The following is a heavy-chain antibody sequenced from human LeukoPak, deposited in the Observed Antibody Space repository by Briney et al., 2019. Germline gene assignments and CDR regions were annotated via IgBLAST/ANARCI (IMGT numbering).Heavy chain of an antibody. J-gene: IGHJ4*02. CDR3: ARVQDSGLFRWY. CDR1: GFTVSNKY. Sequence: GGSLRLSCATSGFTVSNKYMTWVRQAPGKGLEWVSVIYDDGSTFYADSVRGRFTISRDSTKNTLYLQMNSLRAEDTAVYYCARVQDSGLFRWYWGQGTLVTVSS. V-gene: IGHV3-66*01. D-gene: IGHD1-26*01. CDR2: IYDDGST.